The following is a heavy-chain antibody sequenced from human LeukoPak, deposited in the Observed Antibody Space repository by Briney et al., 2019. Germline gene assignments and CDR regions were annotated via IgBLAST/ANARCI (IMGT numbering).Heavy chain of an antibody. CDR1: GFTFSSYD. D-gene: IGHD3-16*02. Sequence: GGSLRLSCAASGFTFSSYDVHWVRQATGRGLEWVSAMGTAGDTYYAGSVKGRFTISREDAKNSFYLQMNSLRAGDTAVYYCARQQRPWYVWGSYRHYYFDYWGQGTLVTVSS. J-gene: IGHJ4*02. V-gene: IGHV3-13*01. CDR3: ARQQRPWYVWGSYRHYYFDY. CDR2: MGTAGDT.